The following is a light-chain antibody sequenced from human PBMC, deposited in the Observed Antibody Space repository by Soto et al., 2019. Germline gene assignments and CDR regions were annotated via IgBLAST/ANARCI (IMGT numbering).Light chain of an antibody. J-gene: IGKJ1*01. CDR1: QSVSSN. V-gene: IGKV3-15*01. CDR3: QQYNNWLS. Sequence: EIVMTQSPATLSVSPGERATLSCRASQSVSSNLAWYQWKPGQAPRLLIYGASTRATGIPARFSGSGSGTEFTLTISSLQSEDFAVYYCQQYNNWLSFGQGTKVEIK. CDR2: GAS.